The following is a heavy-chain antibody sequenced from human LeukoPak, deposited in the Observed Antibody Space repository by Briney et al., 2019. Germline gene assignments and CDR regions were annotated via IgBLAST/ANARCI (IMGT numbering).Heavy chain of an antibody. CDR1: GFTFSSYS. D-gene: IGHD3-22*01. Sequence: PGGSLRLSCAASGFTFSSYSMNWVRQAPGKGLKWVSSISSSSSYIYYADSVKGRFTISRDNAKNSLYLQMNSLRAEDTAVYYCARDTTRGYYDSSGYRNDAFDIWGQGTMVTVSS. J-gene: IGHJ3*02. CDR2: ISSSSSYI. CDR3: ARDTTRGYYDSSGYRNDAFDI. V-gene: IGHV3-21*01.